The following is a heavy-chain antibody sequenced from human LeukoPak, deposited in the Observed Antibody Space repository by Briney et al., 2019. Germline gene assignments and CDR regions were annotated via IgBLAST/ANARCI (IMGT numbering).Heavy chain of an antibody. V-gene: IGHV4-59*01. Sequence: SETLSLTCTVSGGSISSYYWSWIRQPPGKGLEWIGYIYYSGSTNYNPSLKSRVTISVDTSKNQFSLKLSSVTAADTAVYYCARVILWFGELLLDYWGQGTLVTVSS. D-gene: IGHD3-10*01. CDR3: ARVILWFGELLLDY. CDR1: GGSISSYY. J-gene: IGHJ4*02. CDR2: IYYSGST.